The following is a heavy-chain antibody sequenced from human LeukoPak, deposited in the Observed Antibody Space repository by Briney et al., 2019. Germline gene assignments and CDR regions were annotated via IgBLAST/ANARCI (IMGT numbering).Heavy chain of an antibody. CDR1: GGSISNYY. CDR2: IYYSGST. V-gene: IGHV4-59*01. J-gene: IGHJ4*02. D-gene: IGHD6-25*01. CDR3: ARRASSGIYSDF. Sequence: SETLSLTCTVSGGSISNYYWSWIRQPPGKGLEWIGYIYYSGSTNYNPSLKSRVTISVDTSKNQFSLKLSSVTAADTAVYYCARRASSGIYSDFWGQGTLVTVSS.